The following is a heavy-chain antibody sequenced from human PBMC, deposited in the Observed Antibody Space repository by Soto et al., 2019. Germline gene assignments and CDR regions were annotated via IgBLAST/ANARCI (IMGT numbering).Heavy chain of an antibody. CDR3: ARVRWLQASFDY. J-gene: IGHJ4*02. Sequence: SETLSLTCTVSGGSVSSGSYYWSWIRQPPGKGLEWIGYIYYSGSTNYNPSLKSRVTISVDTSKNQFSLKLSSVTAADTAVYYCARVRWLQASFDYWGQGTLVTVSS. CDR2: IYYSGST. CDR1: GGSVSSGSYY. V-gene: IGHV4-61*01. D-gene: IGHD5-12*01.